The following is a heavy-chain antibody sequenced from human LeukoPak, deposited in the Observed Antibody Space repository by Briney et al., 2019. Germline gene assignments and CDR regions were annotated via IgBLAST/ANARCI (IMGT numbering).Heavy chain of an antibody. J-gene: IGHJ4*02. V-gene: IGHV1-8*01. CDR2: MNPNSANT. CDR1: GYTFTSFD. Sequence: ASVKVSCKASGYTFTSFDINWVRQATGQGLEWMGWMNPNSANTGSAQKFQGRVTMTRNTSISTAYMELSSLRSEDTAVYYCATGYSGSYPGYWGQGTLVTVSS. CDR3: ATGYSGSYPGY. D-gene: IGHD1-26*01.